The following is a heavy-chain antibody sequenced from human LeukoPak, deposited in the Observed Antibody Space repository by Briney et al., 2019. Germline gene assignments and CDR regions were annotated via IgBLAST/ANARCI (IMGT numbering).Heavy chain of an antibody. CDR2: ISSSGSTK. D-gene: IGHD4-17*01. J-gene: IGHJ4*02. V-gene: IGHV3-48*03. CDR1: GFTFSSYE. Sequence: GGSLRLSCAASGFTFSSYEMNWVRQAPGEGLEWVSYISSSGSTKYYAGSVKGRFTISRDNAKNSLYLQMNSLRAEDTAVYYCARYGSWLYYFDYWGQGTLVTVSS. CDR3: ARYGSWLYYFDY.